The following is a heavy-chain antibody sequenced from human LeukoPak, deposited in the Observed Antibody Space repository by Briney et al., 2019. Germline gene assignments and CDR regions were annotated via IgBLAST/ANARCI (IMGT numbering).Heavy chain of an antibody. D-gene: IGHD3-22*01. Sequence: GASVKVSCKASGYTFTSHYMHWVRQAPGQGLEWMGRINPNSGGTNYAQKFQGRVTMTRDTSISTAYMELSRLRSDDTAVYYCATIPSNYYDSSGYDDYWGQGTLVTVSS. J-gene: IGHJ4*02. V-gene: IGHV1-2*06. CDR1: GYTFTSHY. CDR2: INPNSGGT. CDR3: ATIPSNYYDSSGYDDY.